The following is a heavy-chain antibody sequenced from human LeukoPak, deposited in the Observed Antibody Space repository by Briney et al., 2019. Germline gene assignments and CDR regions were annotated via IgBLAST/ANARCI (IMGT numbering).Heavy chain of an antibody. Sequence: SETLSLTCAVSGGSISSNNWWGWVRQLPGKGLEWIGEIYHSGSPNYNPSLKRRVTISVDKSRNHFSLNLSSVTAADTAVYYCARVNINNWHSCDYWGQGTLVTVSS. V-gene: IGHV4-4*02. CDR2: IYHSGSP. CDR3: ARVNINNWHSCDY. CDR1: GGSISSNNW. J-gene: IGHJ4*02. D-gene: IGHD1-1*01.